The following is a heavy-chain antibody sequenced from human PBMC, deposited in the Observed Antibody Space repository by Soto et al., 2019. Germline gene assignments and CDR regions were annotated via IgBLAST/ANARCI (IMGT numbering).Heavy chain of an antibody. CDR1: GGTFSSYS. V-gene: IGHV1-69*01. CDR3: ARGPQGYFDY. J-gene: IGHJ4*02. CDR2: IIPIFGTA. Sequence: KVSCKASGGTFSSYSISWVRQAPGQGLEWMGGIIPIFGTANYAQKFQGRVTITADESTSTAYMELSSLRSEDTAVYYCARGPQGYFDYWGQGTLVTVSS.